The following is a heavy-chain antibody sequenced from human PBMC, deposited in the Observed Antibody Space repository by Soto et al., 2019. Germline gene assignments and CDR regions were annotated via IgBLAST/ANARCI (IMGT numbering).Heavy chain of an antibody. V-gene: IGHV4-59*01. CDR1: GGSISSYY. CDR3: ARDSNRDSSWLNWFDP. CDR2: IYYSGST. Sequence: SETLSLTCTVSGGSISSYYWSWIRQPPGKGLEWIGYIYYSGSTNYNPSLKSRVTISVDTSKNQFSLKLSSVTAADTALYHCARDSNRDSSWLNWFDPWGQGTLVTVSS. D-gene: IGHD6-13*01. J-gene: IGHJ5*02.